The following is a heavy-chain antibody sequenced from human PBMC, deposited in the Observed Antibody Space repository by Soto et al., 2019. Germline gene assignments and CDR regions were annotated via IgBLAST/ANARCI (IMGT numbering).Heavy chain of an antibody. CDR3: ARETEIDAFDI. Sequence: PSETLSLTCTVSGGSSSSVGYYWSWIRQHPGKGLEWIGYIYYSGSTYYNPSLKSRVTISVDTSKNQFSLKLSSVTAADTAVYYCARETEIDAFDIWGQGTMVTVSS. J-gene: IGHJ3*02. CDR1: GGSSSSVGYY. V-gene: IGHV4-31*03. CDR2: IYYSGST.